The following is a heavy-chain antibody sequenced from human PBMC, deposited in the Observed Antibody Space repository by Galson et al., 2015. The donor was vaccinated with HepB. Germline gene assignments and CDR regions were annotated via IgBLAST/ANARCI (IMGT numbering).Heavy chain of an antibody. V-gene: IGHV3-30*18. CDR1: GFTFSDYG. D-gene: IGHD3-22*01. CDR2: VSFDGSNT. Sequence: SLRLSCAASGFTFSDYGLHWVRQAPGQGLEWVAFVSFDGSNTYYADSVKGRFTISRDTSNNTLYLHMNSLRPEDTAVYYCAKEAPTRDSSSYYHFDFWGQGALVTVSS. J-gene: IGHJ4*02. CDR3: AKEAPTRDSSSYYHFDF.